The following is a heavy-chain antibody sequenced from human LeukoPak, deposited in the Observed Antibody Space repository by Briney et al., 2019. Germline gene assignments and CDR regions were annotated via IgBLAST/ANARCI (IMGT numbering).Heavy chain of an antibody. Sequence: GGSLRLSCAASGFTFSTYAMNWVGQAPGKGLEWVSRIRGTDGKTFYADSVKGRFTISRDNSKNTLYLQMNNLRAEDTALYYCAKKGCSTSGCPASFDYWGQGTLVTVSS. V-gene: IGHV3-23*01. CDR1: GFTFSTYA. D-gene: IGHD2-2*01. J-gene: IGHJ4*02. CDR3: AKKGCSTSGCPASFDY. CDR2: IRGTDGKT.